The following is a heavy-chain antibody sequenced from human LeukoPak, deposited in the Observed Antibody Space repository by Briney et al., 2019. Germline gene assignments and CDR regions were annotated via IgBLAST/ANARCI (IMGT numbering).Heavy chain of an antibody. CDR3: ARGLTYY. Sequence: PSETLSLTCAVYGGSFSGYYWSWIRQPPGKGLEWIGEINYSRSTNYNPSLKSRVTISVDTSKNQFSLKLSSVTAADTAVYYCARGLTYYWGQGTLVTVSS. CDR2: INYSRST. J-gene: IGHJ4*02. CDR1: GGSFSGYY. V-gene: IGHV4-34*01.